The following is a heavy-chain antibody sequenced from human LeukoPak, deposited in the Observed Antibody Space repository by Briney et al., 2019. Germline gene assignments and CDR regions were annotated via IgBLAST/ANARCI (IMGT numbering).Heavy chain of an antibody. CDR2: INHSGST. Sequence: PSETLSLTCAVYGGSFSGYCWSWMRQPPGKGLEWVGEINHSGSTNYNPSLKSRVTISVDTSKNQFSLKLSSVTAADTAVYYCARDTDPYYDFWSGHNWFDPWGQGTLVTVSS. V-gene: IGHV4-34*01. D-gene: IGHD3-3*01. CDR1: GGSFSGYC. J-gene: IGHJ5*02. CDR3: ARDTDPYYDFWSGHNWFDP.